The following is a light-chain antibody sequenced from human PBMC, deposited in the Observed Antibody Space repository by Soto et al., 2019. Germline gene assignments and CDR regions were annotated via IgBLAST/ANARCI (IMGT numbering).Light chain of an antibody. Sequence: QSALTQPPSASGSPGQSVTISCAGTSSDVGGYNYVSWYQQYPGKVPKLMIYEVSERPSGVPDRFSGSKSGNTAFLTVSGLQAEDEADYDCLSYADTGYVFGTGTKLTVL. CDR3: LSYADTGYV. V-gene: IGLV2-8*01. CDR1: SSDVGGYNY. CDR2: EVS. J-gene: IGLJ1*01.